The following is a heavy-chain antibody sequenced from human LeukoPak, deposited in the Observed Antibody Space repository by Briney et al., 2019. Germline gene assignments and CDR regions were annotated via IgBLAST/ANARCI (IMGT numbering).Heavy chain of an antibody. CDR2: INPNSGGT. D-gene: IGHD3-10*01. Sequence: ASVTVSCKASGYTFTGYYMHWVRQAPGQGLEWRGWINPNSGGTNYAQKFRGRVTMTWDTSISTAYMELSRLRSDDTAVYYCAREPSGSGSYDYWGQGTLATVSS. J-gene: IGHJ4*02. V-gene: IGHV1-2*02. CDR3: AREPSGSGSYDY. CDR1: GYTFTGYY.